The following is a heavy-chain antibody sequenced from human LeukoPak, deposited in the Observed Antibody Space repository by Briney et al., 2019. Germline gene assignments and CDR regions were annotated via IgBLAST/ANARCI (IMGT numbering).Heavy chain of an antibody. CDR3: AKDLNFCSSTSCYLYDY. Sequence: PGGSLRLSCAASGYTFSSYGMSWVRQAPGKGLEWVSGISGSGGSTYYADSVKGRFTISRDNSKNTLYLQMNSLRAEDTAVYYCAKDLNFCSSTSCYLYDYWGQGTLVTVSS. CDR2: ISGSGGST. D-gene: IGHD2-2*01. J-gene: IGHJ4*02. V-gene: IGHV3-23*01. CDR1: GYTFSSYG.